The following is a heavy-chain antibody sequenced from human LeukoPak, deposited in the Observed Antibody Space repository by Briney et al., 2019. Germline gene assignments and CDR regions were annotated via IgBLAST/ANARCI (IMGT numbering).Heavy chain of an antibody. D-gene: IGHD3-10*01. Sequence: PGGSLRLSCEASGFTFSDYSMSWVRQAPGKGLEWVSVIYSGGSTYYADSVKGRFTISRDNSKNTLYLQMNSLRAADTAVYYCARDSAYYGMDVWGQGTTVTVSS. CDR3: ARDSAYYGMDV. CDR1: GFTFSDYS. V-gene: IGHV3-66*01. CDR2: IYSGGST. J-gene: IGHJ6*02.